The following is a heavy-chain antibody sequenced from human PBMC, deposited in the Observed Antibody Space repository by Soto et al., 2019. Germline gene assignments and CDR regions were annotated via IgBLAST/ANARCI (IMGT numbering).Heavy chain of an antibody. Sequence: SETLSLTCTVSGGSISSSSYYWGWIRQPPGKGPEWIGSIYYSGSTYYNPSLKSRVTISVDTSKNQFSLKLSSVTAADTAVYYCARQRGYSGYDSHPIIDYWGQGTLVTVSS. D-gene: IGHD5-12*01. CDR1: GGSISSSSYY. CDR2: IYYSGST. V-gene: IGHV4-39*01. CDR3: ARQRGYSGYDSHPIIDY. J-gene: IGHJ4*02.